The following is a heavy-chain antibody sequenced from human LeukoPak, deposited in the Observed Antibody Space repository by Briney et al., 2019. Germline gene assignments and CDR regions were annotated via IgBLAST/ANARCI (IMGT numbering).Heavy chain of an antibody. CDR2: LAIDGTT. CDR1: GFSVSTHF. D-gene: IGHD1-26*01. Sequence: GGSLRLSRAGSGFSVSTHFLNWARQAPGKALAWGSHLAIDGTTHYADSVKGRFSISRDLPKNTLYLQMNSLRAEDTAVYYCPRDEWGEAVHIWGQGTLVTVSS. CDR3: PRDEWGEAVHI. J-gene: IGHJ4*02. V-gene: IGHV3-53*01.